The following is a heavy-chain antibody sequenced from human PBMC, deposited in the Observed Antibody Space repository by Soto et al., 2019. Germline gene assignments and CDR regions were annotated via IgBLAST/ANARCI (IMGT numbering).Heavy chain of an antibody. CDR2: FDLEDGEK. CDR1: GYSLTEIS. CDR3: ATGFVSAIPPDVRSXDRLDV. D-gene: IGHD2-2*02. Sequence: ASVKVSCKVSGYSLTEISMHWVRQAPGKGLQWMGNFDLEDGEKIYAQKFQGRVTMTEDTSTDTAYMELSSLRSEDTAVYYCATGFVSAIPPDVRSXDRLDVWG. V-gene: IGHV1-24*01. J-gene: IGHJ6*02.